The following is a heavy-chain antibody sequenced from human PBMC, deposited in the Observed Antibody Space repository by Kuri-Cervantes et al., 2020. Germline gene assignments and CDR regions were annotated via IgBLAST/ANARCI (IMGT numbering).Heavy chain of an antibody. CDR1: GGSISSGSYY. J-gene: IGHJ5*02. D-gene: IGHD3-16*01. CDR3: ARSKLRFPFDP. CDR2: IYYSGST. Sequence: GSLRLSCTVSGGSISSGSYYWSWIRQPPGKGLEWIGYIYYSGSTNYNPSLKSRVTISVDTSKNQFSLKLSSVTAADTAVYYCARSKLRFPFDPWGQGTLVTVSS. V-gene: IGHV4-61*01.